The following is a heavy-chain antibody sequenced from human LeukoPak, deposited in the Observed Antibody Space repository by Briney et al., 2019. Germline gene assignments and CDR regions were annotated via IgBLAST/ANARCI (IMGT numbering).Heavy chain of an antibody. D-gene: IGHD6-19*01. CDR2: MKRDGSEI. V-gene: IGHV3-7*01. Sequence: GGSLRLSCSASGFTFSTYWMSWVRQAPGKGLEWVANMKRDGSEIYYVDSVKGRFTISRDNAKNSLFLQMNSLRAEDTAVYYCARDVQAVAGFSSWFDPWGQGTLVTVSS. CDR1: GFTFSTYW. CDR3: ARDVQAVAGFSSWFDP. J-gene: IGHJ5*02.